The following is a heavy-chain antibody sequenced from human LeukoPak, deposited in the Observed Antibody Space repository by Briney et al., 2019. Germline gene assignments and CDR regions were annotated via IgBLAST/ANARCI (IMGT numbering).Heavy chain of an antibody. CDR1: GYTFTDFG. CDR3: VRDLGVDTSMTFFDY. Sequence: GASVKVSCKASGYTFTDFGVSWVRQAPGQGLEWMGWISAYNGNTNYVQKFQGRVTMTTDISTSTAYLELRSLRSDDTAVFYCVRDLGVDTSMTFFDYWGQGTRVTVSS. D-gene: IGHD5-18*01. CDR2: ISAYNGNT. J-gene: IGHJ4*02. V-gene: IGHV1-18*01.